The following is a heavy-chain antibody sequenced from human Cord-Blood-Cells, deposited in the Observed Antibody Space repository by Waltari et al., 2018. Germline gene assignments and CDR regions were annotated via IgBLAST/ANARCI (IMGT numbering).Heavy chain of an antibody. CDR3: ARSYSNYYYYGMDV. V-gene: IGHV3-53*01. D-gene: IGHD4-4*01. Sequence: EVQLVESGGGLIQPGVSLRLSCAASGFNVCSSYTSWVPAAPGKGLEWVSVIYSGGSTYYADSVKGRFTISRDNSKNTLYLQMNSLRAEDTAVYYCARSYSNYYYYGMDVWGQGTTVTVSS. CDR2: IYSGGST. J-gene: IGHJ6*02. CDR1: GFNVCSSY.